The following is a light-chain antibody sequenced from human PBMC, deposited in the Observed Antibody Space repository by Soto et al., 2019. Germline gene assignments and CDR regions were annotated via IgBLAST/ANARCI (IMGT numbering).Light chain of an antibody. CDR2: GVS. Sequence: IVLTQSPGTLSLSPGERATHSCRASQSISHKYLAWYQKEPGQAPRLLVHGVSIRATGIPDRFSGSGSGTDFTLTISRLEPEDFAVYYCQLYSGSPWTFGQGTKVDIK. CDR1: QSISHKY. V-gene: IGKV3-20*01. J-gene: IGKJ1*01. CDR3: QLYSGSPWT.